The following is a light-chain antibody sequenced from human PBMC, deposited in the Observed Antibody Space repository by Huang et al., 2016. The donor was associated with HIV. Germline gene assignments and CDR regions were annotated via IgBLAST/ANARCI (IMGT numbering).Light chain of an antibody. V-gene: IGKV1-39*01. CDR2: TAS. J-gene: IGKJ3*01. CDR1: QNITKS. Sequence: DIQMTQSPPSLSASVGDRVTFTRRANQNITKSLNWYQQKPGKAPKLLIYTASTLESGVPSKCMGGGSVSRFTLNRTNLQPEDFATYYWQHSFSLPRTFGRGT. CDR3: QHSFSLPRT.